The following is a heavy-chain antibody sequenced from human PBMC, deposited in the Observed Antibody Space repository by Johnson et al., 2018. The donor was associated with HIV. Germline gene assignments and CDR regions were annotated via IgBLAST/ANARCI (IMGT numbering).Heavy chain of an antibody. CDR2: IFSVGDV. J-gene: IGHJ3*01. D-gene: IGHD3-9*01. Sequence: VQLVESGGGLVQPGGSLRLSCAASGITVGTNYMSWVRQAPGKGLEWVSVIFSVGDVYYADSVKGRFTISRDNSKNMVYLQMNSLRPEDTAVYYCARDGRYLVTRGSLDVWGQGTVVTVSS. V-gene: IGHV3-66*02. CDR1: GITVGTNY. CDR3: ARDGRYLVTRGSLDV.